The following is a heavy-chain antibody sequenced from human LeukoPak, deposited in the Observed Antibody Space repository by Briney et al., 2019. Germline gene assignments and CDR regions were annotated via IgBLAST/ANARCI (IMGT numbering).Heavy chain of an antibody. CDR3: ARGVVVVAASALGY. J-gene: IGHJ4*02. Sequence: GASVKVSCKASGYTFTGYYMHWVRQAPGQGLERMGGINPNSGGTNYAQKFQGRVTMTRDTSISTAYMELSRLRSDDTAVYYCARGVVVVAASALGYWGQGTLVTVSS. CDR1: GYTFTGYY. V-gene: IGHV1-2*02. D-gene: IGHD2-15*01. CDR2: INPNSGGT.